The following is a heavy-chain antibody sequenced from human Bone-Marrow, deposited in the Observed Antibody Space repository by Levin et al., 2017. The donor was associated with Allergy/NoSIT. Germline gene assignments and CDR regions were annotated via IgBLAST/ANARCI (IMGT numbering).Heavy chain of an antibody. V-gene: IGHV3-66*01. CDR2: IYSGGDT. CDR1: GFSVSRNY. CDR3: ARNGVGTAAGTP. J-gene: IGHJ4*02. Sequence: GGSLRLSCAASGFSVSRNYMSWVRQAPGKGLEWVSLIYSGGDTPYADSVKGRFTISRDNSRNTLYLQMNSLRGDDTAVYYCARNGVGTAAGTPWGQGTLVTVSS. D-gene: IGHD6-13*01.